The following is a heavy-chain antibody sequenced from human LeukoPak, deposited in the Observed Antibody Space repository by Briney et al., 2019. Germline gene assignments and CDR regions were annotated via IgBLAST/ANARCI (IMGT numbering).Heavy chain of an antibody. Sequence: GGSLRHSCAASGFTFSSYGMHWVRQAPGKGLEWVAFIRYDGSNKYYADSVKGRFTISRDNSKNTLYLQMNSLRAEDTAVYYCAKEPEYYYGSGSYAPVDYWGQGTLVTVSS. V-gene: IGHV3-30*02. J-gene: IGHJ4*02. CDR3: AKEPEYYYGSGSYAPVDY. CDR2: IRYDGSNK. D-gene: IGHD3-10*01. CDR1: GFTFSSYG.